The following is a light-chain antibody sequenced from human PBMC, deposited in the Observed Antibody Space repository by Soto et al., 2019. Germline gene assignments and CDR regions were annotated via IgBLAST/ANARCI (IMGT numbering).Light chain of an antibody. CDR1: QSAGNF. CDR2: DAS. V-gene: IGKV3-11*01. J-gene: IGKJ1*01. Sequence: IVLTQSPGTLSLSPGERATLSCRASQSAGNFLAWYQQKPGQAPRLLIYDASNRATGIPARFSGSGSGTDFTLTISDVEPEDFAVYYCHQRQSWPRTFGQGTKVDIK. CDR3: HQRQSWPRT.